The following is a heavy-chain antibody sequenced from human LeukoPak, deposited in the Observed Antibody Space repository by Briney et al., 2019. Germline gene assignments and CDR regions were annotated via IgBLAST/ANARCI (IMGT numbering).Heavy chain of an antibody. V-gene: IGHV4-59*01. CDR3: ARVAGHYYDSSGNYYYYGLDV. J-gene: IGHJ6*02. CDR1: GDSISNYY. CDR2: IYSGGNT. D-gene: IGHD3-22*01. Sequence: SETLSLTCTVSGDSISNYYWIWIRQPPGKGLEGIGYIYSGGNTNYNPSLKSRVTMSVDTSKNQVSLKLGSVPAADTALYYCARVAGHYYDSSGNYYYYGLDVWGQGTTVTVSS.